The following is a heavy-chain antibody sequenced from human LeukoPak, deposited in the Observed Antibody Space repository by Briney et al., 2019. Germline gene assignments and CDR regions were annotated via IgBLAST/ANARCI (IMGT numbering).Heavy chain of an antibody. CDR1: GFTFSSYW. CDR2: IKQDGSEK. J-gene: IGHJ3*02. V-gene: IGHV3-7*01. CDR3: AKEPPSWELQGAFDI. D-gene: IGHD1-26*01. Sequence: GGSLRLSCAASGFTFSSYWMSWVRQAPGKGLEWVANIKQDGSEKYYVDSVKGRFTIFRDNSKNTLYLQMNSLRAEDTAVYYCAKEPPSWELQGAFDIWGQGTMVTVSS.